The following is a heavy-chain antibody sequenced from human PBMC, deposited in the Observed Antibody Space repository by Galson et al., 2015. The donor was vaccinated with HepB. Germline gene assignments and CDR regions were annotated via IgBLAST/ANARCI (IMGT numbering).Heavy chain of an antibody. Sequence: SLRLSCAASGFTFSSYAMHWVRQAPGKGLEYVSAISSNGGSTYYADSVKGRFTISRDNSKNTLYLQMSSLRAEDTAVYYCVKASSIYYYGSGRPDYWGQGTLATVSS. CDR3: VKASSIYYYGSGRPDY. CDR1: GFTFSSYA. J-gene: IGHJ4*02. V-gene: IGHV3-64D*06. CDR2: ISSNGGST. D-gene: IGHD3-10*01.